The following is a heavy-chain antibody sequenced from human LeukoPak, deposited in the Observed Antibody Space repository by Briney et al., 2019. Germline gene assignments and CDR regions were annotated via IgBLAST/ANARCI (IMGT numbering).Heavy chain of an antibody. Sequence: GGSLRLSCTASGFSFKNTWMSWVRQAPGKGLVWVSRINTDGSSTSYADSVKGRFTISRDNAKNTLYLQMNSLRAEDTAVYYCARGLDGSPNWFDPWGQGTLVTVSS. V-gene: IGHV3-74*01. CDR3: ARGLDGSPNWFDP. CDR2: INTDGSST. J-gene: IGHJ5*02. CDR1: GFSFKNTW. D-gene: IGHD1-26*01.